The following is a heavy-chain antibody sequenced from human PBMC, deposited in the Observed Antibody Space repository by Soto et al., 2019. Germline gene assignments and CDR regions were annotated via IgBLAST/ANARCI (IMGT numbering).Heavy chain of an antibody. CDR3: ARSKATYSSSWYADY. J-gene: IGHJ4*02. CDR1: GGTFSSYA. D-gene: IGHD6-13*01. Sequence: ASVKVSCKASGGTFSSYAISWVRQAPGQGLEWMGGIIPIFGTANYAQKFQGRVTITADESTSTAYMELSSLRSEDTAVYYCARSKATYSSSWYADYWGQGTLVTVSS. CDR2: IIPIFGTA. V-gene: IGHV1-69*13.